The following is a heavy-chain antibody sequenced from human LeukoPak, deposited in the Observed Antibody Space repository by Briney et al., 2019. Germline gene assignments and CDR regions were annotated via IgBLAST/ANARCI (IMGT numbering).Heavy chain of an antibody. Sequence: SSQTLSLTCTVSGGSMSSYYWSWVRQPPGKGLEWIGNIHHSGSTNYHSSLKSRVTMSIDTSKNLFSLNLSSVTAADTAVYFCVTFFDFWFGPWGQGTQVTVYS. CDR3: VTFFDFWFGP. V-gene: IGHV4-59*12. CDR1: GGSMSSYY. CDR2: IHHSGST. D-gene: IGHD5/OR15-5a*01. J-gene: IGHJ5*02.